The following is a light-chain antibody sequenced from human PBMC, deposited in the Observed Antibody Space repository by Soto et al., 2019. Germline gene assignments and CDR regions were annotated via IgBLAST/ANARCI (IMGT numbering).Light chain of an antibody. J-gene: IGLJ3*02. V-gene: IGLV2-8*01. CDR2: EVN. CDR3: TSSAGNTVV. Sequence: QSALTQPPSASGSPGQSVTISCTGTSSDVGGDNDVSWYQQHPGTAPKLMIYEVNKRPSGVPDRFSGSKSGTTASLTVSGLQAEAEAYYYCTSSAGNTVVFGGGTKLTVL. CDR1: SSDVGGDND.